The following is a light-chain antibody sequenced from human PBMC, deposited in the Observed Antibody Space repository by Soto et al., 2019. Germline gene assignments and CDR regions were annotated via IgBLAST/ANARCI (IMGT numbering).Light chain of an antibody. Sequence: DIQMTQSPSTLSASVGDRVIITCRASQSISGWLAWYQQKPGKAPKLLIYKASSLESGVPSRFSGSGSGTEFTLTISSLQPDDFATYYCQHYKSYSVFSFGPGTSVDIK. CDR3: QHYKSYSVFS. CDR1: QSISGW. V-gene: IGKV1-5*03. J-gene: IGKJ3*01. CDR2: KAS.